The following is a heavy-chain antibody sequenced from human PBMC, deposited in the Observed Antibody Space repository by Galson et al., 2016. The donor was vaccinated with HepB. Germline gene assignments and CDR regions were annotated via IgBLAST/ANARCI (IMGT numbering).Heavy chain of an antibody. V-gene: IGHV3-30*18. CDR2: DSMDGRRK. D-gene: IGHD2/OR15-2a*01. J-gene: IGHJ4*02. CDR1: GFTFSGYG. Sequence: SLRLSCAASGFTFSGYGMHWVRQAPGKGLEWVAADSMDGRRKFYADSVKGRFTISRDNSNNILFLQRSSLRVDATAVYFCAKRHEYCPPVGCSVDYWGQGTLVSVSS. CDR3: AKRHEYCPPVGCSVDY.